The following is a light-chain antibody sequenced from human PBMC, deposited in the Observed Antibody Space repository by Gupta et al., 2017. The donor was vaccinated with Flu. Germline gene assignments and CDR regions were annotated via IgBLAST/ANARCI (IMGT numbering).Light chain of an antibody. V-gene: IGKV1-5*03. CDR2: QAS. Sequence: DIHITQSPSTLSASVGDRVTINFLASQSVSTLLAWYQQRPGKAPKILIQQASNLESGVPERFSGSGSGTEFTLTISNLQPDDFATYYCQHDSNNALTFGGGTKVEIK. CDR1: QSVSTL. J-gene: IGKJ4*01. CDR3: QHDSNNALT.